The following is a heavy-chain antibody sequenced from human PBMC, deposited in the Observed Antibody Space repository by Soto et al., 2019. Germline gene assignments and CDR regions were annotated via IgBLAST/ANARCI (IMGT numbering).Heavy chain of an antibody. V-gene: IGHV3-53*01. CDR2: IYSGGGT. D-gene: IGHD2-21*02. Sequence: HPGGSLRLSCAASGFTVSSNYMSWVRQAPGKGLEWVSLIYSGGGTNYADSVKGRFTISRDNSKNTLYLQMNSLRAEDTAVYYCASGGRVVLTSDAFDIWGQGTMVTVSS. CDR3: ASGGRVVLTSDAFDI. J-gene: IGHJ3*02. CDR1: GFTVSSNY.